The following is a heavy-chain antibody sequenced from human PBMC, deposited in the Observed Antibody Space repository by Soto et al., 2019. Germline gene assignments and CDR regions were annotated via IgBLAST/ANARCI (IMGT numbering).Heavy chain of an antibody. CDR2: IYHSGST. J-gene: IGHJ4*02. V-gene: IGHV4-4*02. CDR1: GGSISSSNW. D-gene: IGHD6-13*01. Sequence: SETLSLTCAVSGGSISSSNWWSWVRQPPGKGLEWIGEIYHSGSTNYNPSLKSRVTISVDKSKNQFSLKLSSVTAADTAVYYCASTIAAADPFDYWGQGTLVTVSS. CDR3: ASTIAAADPFDY.